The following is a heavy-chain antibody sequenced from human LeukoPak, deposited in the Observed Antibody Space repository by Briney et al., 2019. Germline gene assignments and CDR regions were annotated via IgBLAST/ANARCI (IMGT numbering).Heavy chain of an antibody. V-gene: IGHV4-30-4*08. D-gene: IGHD2-8*01. CDR3: ARGLIRLSWFDP. CDR2: IYYSGST. J-gene: IGHJ5*02. Sequence: PSETLSLTCTVSGGSISSGDYYWRWIRQPPGKGLEWIGYIYYSGSTYYNPSLKSRVTISVDTSKNQFSLKLSSVTAADTAVYYCARGLIRLSWFDPWGQGTLVTVSS. CDR1: GGSISSGDYY.